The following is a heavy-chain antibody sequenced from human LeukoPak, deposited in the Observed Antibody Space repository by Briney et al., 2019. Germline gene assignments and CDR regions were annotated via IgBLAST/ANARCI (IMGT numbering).Heavy chain of an antibody. D-gene: IGHD4-17*01. V-gene: IGHV3-23*01. CDR2: ISESGSNT. Sequence: GGSLRLSCAASGFTFRNYAMSWVRQAPGKGPEWVSGISESGSNTYYVDSVKGRFTISRDNSKNTVYLQMNSLRAEDTAIYYCAKGGVRPVTTGDYWGQGTLVTVSS. CDR3: AKGGVRPVTTGDY. CDR1: GFTFRNYA. J-gene: IGHJ4*02.